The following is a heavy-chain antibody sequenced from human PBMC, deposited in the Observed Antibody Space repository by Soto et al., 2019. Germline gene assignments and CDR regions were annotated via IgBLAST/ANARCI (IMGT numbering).Heavy chain of an antibody. Sequence: SETLSLTCTVSGGSLSSYYWSWIRQPAGKGLQWNGRIYTSGSTHYNPSLKSRVTMSVDTSKNQFSLKLSSVAAADTAVYCCARSSGSYDYYYGMDVWGQGTTVTVSS. CDR2: IYTSGST. CDR3: ARSSGSYDYYYGMDV. J-gene: IGHJ6*02. D-gene: IGHD1-26*01. V-gene: IGHV4-4*07. CDR1: GGSLSSYY.